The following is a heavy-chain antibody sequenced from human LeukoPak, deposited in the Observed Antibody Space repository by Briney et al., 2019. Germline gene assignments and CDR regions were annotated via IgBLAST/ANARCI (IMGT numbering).Heavy chain of an antibody. D-gene: IGHD4-11*01. CDR2: ISAYNGNT. CDR3: ARLIPAVTTL. CDR1: GYTFTSYG. V-gene: IGHV1-18*01. Sequence: ASVKVSCKASGYTFTSYGITWVRQAPRQGPEWLGWISAYNGNTNYAQKLQGRVTMTTDTSTSTAYMELRSLRSDDTAVYYCARLIPAVTTLWGQGTLVTVSS. J-gene: IGHJ4*02.